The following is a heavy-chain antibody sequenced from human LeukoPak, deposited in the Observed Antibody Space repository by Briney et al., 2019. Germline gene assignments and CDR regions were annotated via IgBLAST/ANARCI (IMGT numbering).Heavy chain of an antibody. D-gene: IGHD4-17*01. CDR1: EFTFSSCS. CDR3: ARDRLHYGEYEKTFDY. J-gene: IGHJ4*02. V-gene: IGHV3-48*01. CDR2: ISYSSSTI. Sequence: GGSLRLSCAASEFTFSSCSMNWARQAPGKGLEWVSYISYSSSTIYYADSVKGRFTISRDNGKNSLYLQMNSLRAEDTAVYYCARDRLHYGEYEKTFDYWGQGTLVTVSS.